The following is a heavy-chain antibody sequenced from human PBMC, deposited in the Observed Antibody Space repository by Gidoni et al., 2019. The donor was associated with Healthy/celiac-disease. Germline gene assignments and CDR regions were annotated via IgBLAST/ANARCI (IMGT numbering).Heavy chain of an antibody. Sequence: QVQLVASGGGVVQPGRSLRLSCAASGFTFSSSAMHWVRQAPGKGLEWVAVISYDGSNKYYADSVKGRFTISRDNSKNTLYLQMNSLRAEDTAVYYCARDSVPYDFWSGFHRPAYYFDYWGQGTLVTVSS. V-gene: IGHV3-30-3*01. CDR3: ARDSVPYDFWSGFHRPAYYFDY. CDR2: ISYDGSNK. D-gene: IGHD3-3*01. CDR1: GFTFSSSA. J-gene: IGHJ4*02.